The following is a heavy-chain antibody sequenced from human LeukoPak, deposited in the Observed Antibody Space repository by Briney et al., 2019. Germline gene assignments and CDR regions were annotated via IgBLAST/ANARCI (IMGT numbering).Heavy chain of an antibody. Sequence: GGALRLSCIASGCTFSRYRMHWVGQAGGRGGDGVGVISHDGTTKHYAGSVEGRFTTSRDNSSNTLHLQMNSLRAEDTAVYFCARGYLEWLLYGGGDYWGQGTLVTVSS. CDR3: ARGYLEWLLYGGGDY. V-gene: IGHV3-30-3*01. CDR1: GCTFSRYR. J-gene: IGHJ4*02. D-gene: IGHD3-3*01. CDR2: ISHDGTTK.